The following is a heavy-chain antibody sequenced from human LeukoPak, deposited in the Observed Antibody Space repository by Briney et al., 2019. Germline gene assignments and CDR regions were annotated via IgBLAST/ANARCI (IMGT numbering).Heavy chain of an antibody. V-gene: IGHV3-48*03. CDR1: GFTFSRYE. J-gene: IGHJ6*02. CDR2: ISSSGSTI. CDR3: ARDGYTMVRGVIAYYYGMDV. Sequence: GGSLRLSCAASGFTFSRYEMNWVRQAPGKGLEWVSYISSSGSTIYYADSVKGRFTISRDNAKNSLYLQMNSLRAEDTAVYYCARDGYTMVRGVIAYYYGMDVWGQGTTVTVSS. D-gene: IGHD3-10*01.